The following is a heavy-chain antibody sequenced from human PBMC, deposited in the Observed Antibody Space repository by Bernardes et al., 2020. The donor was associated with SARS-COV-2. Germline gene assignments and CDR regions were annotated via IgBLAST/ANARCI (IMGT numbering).Heavy chain of an antibody. J-gene: IGHJ4*02. D-gene: IGHD3-22*01. Sequence: SETLSLTCAVYGGSLNDYSWSWIRQAPGKGLEWIGDITQSGRAKYNPSLGRRVTILLDTSKSQVSLKLSSVIAADTAVYYCARGASGVDMILVVIGFSYYFDSWGQGTPVTVSS. CDR1: GGSLNDYS. CDR3: ARGASGVDMILVVIGFSYYFDS. CDR2: ITQSGRA. V-gene: IGHV4-34*01.